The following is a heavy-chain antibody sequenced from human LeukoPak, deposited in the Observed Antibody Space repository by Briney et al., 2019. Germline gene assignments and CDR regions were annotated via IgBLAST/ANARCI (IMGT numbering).Heavy chain of an antibody. CDR2: ISGSGVST. D-gene: IGHD6-13*01. CDR3: AKVQGSSWYDIFGLDV. Sequence: PGGSLRLSCAASGVTLSDHHMDWVRQAPGKGLEWVSVISGSGVSTYHADSVKGRFAISRDNSKNTLYLQMNSLRAGDTAVYYCAKVQGSSWYDIFGLDVWGQGTTVTVSS. V-gene: IGHV3-23*01. CDR1: GVTLSDHH. J-gene: IGHJ6*02.